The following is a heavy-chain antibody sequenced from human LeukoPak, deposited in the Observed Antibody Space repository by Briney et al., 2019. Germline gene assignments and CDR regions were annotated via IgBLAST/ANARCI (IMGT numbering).Heavy chain of an antibody. D-gene: IGHD3-22*01. CDR1: GFTVSSNY. CDR2: IYSGGST. CDR3: ARHDSSGYYYLNAFDI. Sequence: PGGSLRLSCAASGFTVSSNYMSWVRQAPGKGLEWVSAIYSGGSTYYADSVKGRFTISRDNSKNTLYLQMNSLRAEDTAVYYCARHDSSGYYYLNAFDIWGQVTMVTVSS. V-gene: IGHV3-66*04. J-gene: IGHJ3*02.